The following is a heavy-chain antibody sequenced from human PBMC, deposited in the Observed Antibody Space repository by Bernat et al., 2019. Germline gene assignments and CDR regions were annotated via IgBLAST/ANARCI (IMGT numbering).Heavy chain of an antibody. CDR1: GFTFNNYW. J-gene: IGHJ4*02. CDR2: IKEDGSEK. V-gene: IGHV3-7*01. CDR3: ARVRNVDIVAMRGYFDN. Sequence: EVQLVESGGGLVQPGGSLRLSCAASGFTFNNYWMSWVRQAPGKGLEWVANIKEDGSEKYYVDSVKGRFTISSDNAKNSLYLQVNSLRAEDAAVYYCARVRNVDIVAMRGYFDNWGQGTLVTVSS. D-gene: IGHD5-12*01.